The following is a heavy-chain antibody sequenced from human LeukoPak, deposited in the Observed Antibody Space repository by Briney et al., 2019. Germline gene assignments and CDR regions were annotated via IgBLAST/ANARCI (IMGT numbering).Heavy chain of an antibody. CDR3: AKGALRFLEWLSTDLDC. D-gene: IGHD3-3*01. CDR1: GFTFSSYG. J-gene: IGHJ4*02. V-gene: IGHV3-30*18. CDR2: ISYDGSNK. Sequence: GRSLRLSCAASGFTFSSYGMHWVRQAPGKGLEWVAVISYDGSNKYYADSVKGRFTISRDNSKNTLYLQMNSLRAEDTAVYYCAKGALRFLEWLSTDLDCWGQGTLVTVSS.